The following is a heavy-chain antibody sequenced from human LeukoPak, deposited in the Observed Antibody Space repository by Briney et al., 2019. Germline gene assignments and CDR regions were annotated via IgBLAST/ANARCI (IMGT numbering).Heavy chain of an antibody. J-gene: IGHJ4*02. Sequence: PGGSLRLSCAASGLTVSSNYMSWVRQAPGKGLEWVAVIYSGGTTSYADSVKGRFTISRDNSKNTLYLQMNSLRAEDTAVYYCARDLRWSFDYWGQGTLVTVSS. D-gene: IGHD4-23*01. CDR1: GLTVSSNY. V-gene: IGHV3-53*01. CDR3: ARDLRWSFDY. CDR2: IYSGGTT.